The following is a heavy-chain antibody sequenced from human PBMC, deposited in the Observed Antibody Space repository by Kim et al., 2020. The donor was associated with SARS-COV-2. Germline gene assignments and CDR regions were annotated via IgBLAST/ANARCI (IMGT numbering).Heavy chain of an antibody. CDR3: ARGGVNYFLDL. CDR2: ISAGGVRT. D-gene: IGHD1-7*01. J-gene: IGHJ2*01. Sequence: GGSLRLSCAASGFTFSKYAMTWVRQAPGKGLDWVSAISAGGVRTDYVDSVRGRFTISRDNSKNTLYLEMNSLRAEDMALYYCARGGVNYFLDLWGRGTLVPVSS. CDR1: GFTFSKYA. V-gene: IGHV3-23*01.